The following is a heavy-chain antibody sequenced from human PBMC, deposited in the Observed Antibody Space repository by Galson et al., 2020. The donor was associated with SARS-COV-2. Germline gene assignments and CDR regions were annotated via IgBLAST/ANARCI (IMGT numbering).Heavy chain of an antibody. D-gene: IGHD2-21*02. CDR3: ERDYQGGNDYYYLLC. CDR2: INPSGGGT. CDR1: GYTFTSYY. J-gene: IGHJ4*02. Sequence: KISCKASGYTFTSYYIHWVRQAPGQGLEWMGIINPSGGGTTYAQKFQGRVTMTRDTSTSTVYMELSSLRSEDTAVYYCERDYQGGNDYYYLLCWCQGTLVTGSS. V-gene: IGHV1-46*01.